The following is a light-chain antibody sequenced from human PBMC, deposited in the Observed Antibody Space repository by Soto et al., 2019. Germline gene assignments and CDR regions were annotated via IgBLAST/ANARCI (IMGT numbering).Light chain of an antibody. J-gene: IGLJ1*01. CDR1: SSDVGGYNY. V-gene: IGLV2-11*01. CDR2: DVS. CDR3: CSYAGSYYV. Sequence: QSALTQPRSVSGSPGQSVTISCTGTSSDVGGYNYVSWYQQHPGKAPKLMIYDVSKRPSGVPDRISSSKSGNTASLTISGLQAEDEADYYCCSYAGSYYVFGTGTKVTVL.